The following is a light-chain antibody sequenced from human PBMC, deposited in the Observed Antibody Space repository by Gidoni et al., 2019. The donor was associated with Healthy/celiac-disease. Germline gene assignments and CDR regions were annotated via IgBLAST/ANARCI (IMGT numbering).Light chain of an antibody. CDR3: KQSKQHPPT. V-gene: IGKV2D-29*01. J-gene: IGKJ1*01. CDR2: EVS. Sequence: TVMTQTPPSLSVTPGQPASISCKSSQSLLHSDRKTYLYWYLQKPGQPPQLLIYEVSNRLTGVPDRFSGSGSGTEFTLKISRVEAEDVGVYYCKQSKQHPPTFGQGTKVEIK. CDR1: QSLLHSDRKTY.